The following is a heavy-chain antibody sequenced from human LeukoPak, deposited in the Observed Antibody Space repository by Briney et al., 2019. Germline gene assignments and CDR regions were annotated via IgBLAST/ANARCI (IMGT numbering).Heavy chain of an antibody. J-gene: IGHJ4*02. V-gene: IGHV1-46*01. CDR2: INPSGGST. D-gene: IGHD3-3*01. CDR1: GYTFTSYY. Sequence: ASVKVSCKASGYTFTSYYMHWVRQAPGQGLEWMGIINPSGGSTSYAQKFQGRVTMTRDTSTSTVYMELSSLRSDDTAVYYCAKVGSRLFGVLIPLSFDYWGQGTLITVSS. CDR3: AKVGSRLFGVLIPLSFDY.